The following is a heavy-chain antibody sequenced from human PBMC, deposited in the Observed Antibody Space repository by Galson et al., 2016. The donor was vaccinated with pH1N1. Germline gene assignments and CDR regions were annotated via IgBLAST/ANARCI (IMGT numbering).Heavy chain of an antibody. J-gene: IGHJ3*02. V-gene: IGHV3-30*12. CDR2: ISYNGDDK. CDR3: ARDESGYGDSFPDVFDI. D-gene: IGHD4-17*01. Sequence: SLRLSCAASGFTFSSCGIYWVRQAPGKGLEWVGNISYNGDDKYYADSVKGRFTISRDSSMTTVHLQMISVTVGDTAVYFCARDESGYGDSFPDVFDIWGQGTMVTVSS. CDR1: GFTFSSCG.